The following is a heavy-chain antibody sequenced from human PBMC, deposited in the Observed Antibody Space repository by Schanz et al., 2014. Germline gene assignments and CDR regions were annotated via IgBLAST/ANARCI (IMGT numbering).Heavy chain of an antibody. Sequence: QVHLMESGGGVVQPGGSLRLSCTASGFPFSDYFMAWIRQPPGRGLEWVSYVSRSTPDIYYADSVKGRFTMSRDNAKNSVFLQMNSLRAEDTAVYYCARIGGSVFDYWAQGTLVTVSS. D-gene: IGHD3-10*01. CDR3: ARIGGSVFDY. CDR2: VSRSTPDI. V-gene: IGHV3-11*03. CDR1: GFPFSDYF. J-gene: IGHJ4*02.